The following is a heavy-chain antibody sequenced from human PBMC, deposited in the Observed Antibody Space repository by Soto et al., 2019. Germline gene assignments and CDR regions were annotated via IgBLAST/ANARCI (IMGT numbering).Heavy chain of an antibody. Sequence: EVQLVESGGGLVQPGGSLRLSCAASGFTFSSYSMNWVRQAPGKGLEWVSYISSSSSTIYYADSVKGRFTISRDNAKNSLYLQMNSLRDEDTAVYYCARLAISIAVPVDDAFDIWGQGTMVTVSS. CDR3: ARLAISIAVPVDDAFDI. CDR1: GFTFSSYS. CDR2: ISSSSSTI. V-gene: IGHV3-48*02. D-gene: IGHD6-19*01. J-gene: IGHJ3*02.